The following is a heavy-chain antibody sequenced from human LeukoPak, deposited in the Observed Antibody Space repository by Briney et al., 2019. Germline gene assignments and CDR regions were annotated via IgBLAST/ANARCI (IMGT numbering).Heavy chain of an antibody. CDR1: GFTFRNYA. J-gene: IGHJ4*02. D-gene: IGHD3-22*01. V-gene: IGHV3-23*01. CDR3: AKDSHPHYYDSSGPFDH. Sequence: GGSLRLSCAAAGFTFRNYAMSWVRQAPGKGLEWVSVISDSVASTYYADSVKGRFTISRENSKNTLFLKMNSLRAEDTAIYYCAKDSHPHYYDSSGPFDHWGQGTLFTVFS. CDR2: ISDSVAST.